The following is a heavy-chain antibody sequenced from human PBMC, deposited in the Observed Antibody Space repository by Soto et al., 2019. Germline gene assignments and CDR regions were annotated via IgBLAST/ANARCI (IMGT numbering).Heavy chain of an antibody. J-gene: IGHJ5*02. CDR2: VSYDGSIE. V-gene: IGHV3-30*18. CDR1: GFTFSSYA. D-gene: IGHD3-16*01. CDR3: AKALYYYDFSLDDS. Sequence: QPGGSLRLSCTASGFTFSSYAMHWVRQAPGRGLEWVAVVSYDGSIENYVDSVRGRFTISRDNSKNTVFLQMNSLRVEDTAVYYCAKALYYYDFSLDDSWGQGTLVTVSS.